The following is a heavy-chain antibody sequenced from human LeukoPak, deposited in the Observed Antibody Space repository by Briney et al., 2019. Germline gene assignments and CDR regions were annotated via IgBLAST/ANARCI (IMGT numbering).Heavy chain of an antibody. Sequence: GGSLRLSCAASGFTFSTYWMHWVRHAPGKGLVWVSRINSDGSSTSYADSVKGRFTISRDNAKNTLYLQMNSLRAEDTAVYYCARNPHVSGYFDYWGQGTLVTVSS. D-gene: IGHD3-10*01. CDR1: GFTFSTYW. V-gene: IGHV3-74*01. CDR3: ARNPHVSGYFDY. CDR2: INSDGSST. J-gene: IGHJ4*02.